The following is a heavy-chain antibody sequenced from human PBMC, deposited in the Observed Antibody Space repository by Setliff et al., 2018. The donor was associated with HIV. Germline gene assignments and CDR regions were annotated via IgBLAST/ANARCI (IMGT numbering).Heavy chain of an antibody. Sequence: SETLSFTCTVSGGSISSGSYYWSWIRQPAGKGLEWIGRIYTSGSTKYNPSLKSRVTISVDTSKNQFSLKVSSVTAADTAVYYCARVARGGHSSRWYYFDYWGQGTLVTGLL. J-gene: IGHJ4*02. D-gene: IGHD6-13*01. CDR2: IYTSGST. CDR3: ARVARGGHSSRWYYFDY. CDR1: GGSISSGSYY. V-gene: IGHV4-61*02.